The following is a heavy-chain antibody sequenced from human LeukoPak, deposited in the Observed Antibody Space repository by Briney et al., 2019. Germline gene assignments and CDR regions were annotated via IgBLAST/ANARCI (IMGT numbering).Heavy chain of an antibody. CDR1: GFTFSSYW. CDR3: ARDLWYNWNDVPFDY. V-gene: IGHV3-7*01. J-gene: IGHJ4*02. Sequence: GGSLRLSCAASGFTFSSYWMSWVRQAPGEGLEWVANINQGGSETYYVDSVKGRFTISRDNAKNSVYLQMNSLRAEDTAVYYCARDLWYNWNDVPFDYWGQGTLVTVSS. CDR2: INQGGSET. D-gene: IGHD1-1*01.